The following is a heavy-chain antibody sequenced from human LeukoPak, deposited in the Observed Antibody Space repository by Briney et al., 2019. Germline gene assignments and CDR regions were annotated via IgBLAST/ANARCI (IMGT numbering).Heavy chain of an antibody. CDR1: GYTLINYD. CDR2: TNPRTGYS. Sequence: ASVKVSCKASGYTLINYDINCGRQATGQGLGWMGWTNPRTGYSGYAQNFQGRVTITRNTSISTVYLELSSLISDDTAVYFCARGNRLYRSTWSSTAFDIWGHGTMVTVSS. D-gene: IGHD6-13*01. J-gene: IGHJ3*02. V-gene: IGHV1-8*01. CDR3: ARGNRLYRSTWSSTAFDI.